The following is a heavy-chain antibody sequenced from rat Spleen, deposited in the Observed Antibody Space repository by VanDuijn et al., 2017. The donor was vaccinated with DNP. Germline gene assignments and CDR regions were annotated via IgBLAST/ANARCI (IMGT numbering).Heavy chain of an antibody. CDR2: ISYDGGNT. CDR1: GFTFSDYY. V-gene: IGHV5-20*01. Sequence: EVQLVESGGGLVQPGRSLKLSCAASGFTFSDYYMAWVRQAPTKGLEWVASISYDGGNTYYRDSVKGRFTISRDNARSSLYLQMDSLRSEDTATYYCASWSPIAPISTSNYWGQGVMVTVSS. CDR3: ASWSPIAPISTSNY. J-gene: IGHJ2*01. D-gene: IGHD1-2*01.